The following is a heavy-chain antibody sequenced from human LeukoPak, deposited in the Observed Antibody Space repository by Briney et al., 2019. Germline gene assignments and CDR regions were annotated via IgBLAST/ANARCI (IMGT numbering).Heavy chain of an antibody. CDR1: GFTFSTYN. D-gene: IGHD7-27*01. CDR3: ARDPSTGAGDY. J-gene: IGHJ4*02. V-gene: IGHV3-21*01. Sequence: PGGSLRLSCAASGFTFSTYNMNWVRQAPGKGLEWVSFISSSSSYIYYADSVKGRFTISRDNAKNSLYLQMNSLRAEDTAVYYCARDPSTGAGDYWGQGTLVTVSA. CDR2: ISSSSSYI.